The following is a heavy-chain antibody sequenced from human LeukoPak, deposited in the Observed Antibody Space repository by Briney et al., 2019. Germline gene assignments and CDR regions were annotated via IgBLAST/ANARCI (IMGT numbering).Heavy chain of an antibody. CDR1: GTSISSNSYY. D-gene: IGHD2/OR15-2a*01. V-gene: IGHV4-39*01. CDR3: ARLYRSADYFDY. Sequence: SETLSLTCTVSGTSISSNSYYWGWIRQSPGEALEWIGSIHYSGSIYFNPSLKSRVTISVDTSTNQFSLRLSSVTAADAAVYYCARLYRSADYFDYWGQGTLVTVSS. J-gene: IGHJ4*02. CDR2: IHYSGSI.